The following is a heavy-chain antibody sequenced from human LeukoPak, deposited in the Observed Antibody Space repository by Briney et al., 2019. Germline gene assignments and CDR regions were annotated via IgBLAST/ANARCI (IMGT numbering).Heavy chain of an antibody. D-gene: IGHD1-26*01. CDR1: GGSISSYY. V-gene: IGHV4-59*01. CDR2: IYYSGST. CDR3: ARMGATTGLAWFDP. J-gene: IGHJ5*02. Sequence: PSETLSLTCTVSGGSISSYYWSWIRQPPGKGLEWIGYIYYSGSTNYNPSLKSRVTISVDTSKNQFSLKLSSVTAADTAAYYCARMGATTGLAWFDPWGQGTLVTVSS.